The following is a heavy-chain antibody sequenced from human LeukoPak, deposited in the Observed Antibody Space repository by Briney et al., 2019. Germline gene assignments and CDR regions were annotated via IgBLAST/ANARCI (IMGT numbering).Heavy chain of an antibody. Sequence: SQTLSLTCTVSGGSISSGDYYWSWIRQPPGKGLEWIGYIYYSGSTYYNPSLRSRVTISMDTSKNQFSLKLSSVTAADTAVYYCARASGYNYGDYSADYWGQGTLVTVSS. V-gene: IGHV4-30-4*01. J-gene: IGHJ4*02. CDR1: GGSISSGDYY. CDR2: IYYSGST. D-gene: IGHD4-17*01. CDR3: ARASGYNYGDYSADY.